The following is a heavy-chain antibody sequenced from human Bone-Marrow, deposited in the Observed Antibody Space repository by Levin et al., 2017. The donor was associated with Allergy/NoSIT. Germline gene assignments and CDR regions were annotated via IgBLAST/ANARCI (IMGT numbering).Heavy chain of an antibody. J-gene: IGHJ6*02. CDR1: GFTFNKYG. CDR2: IGGSGIDA. V-gene: IGHV3-23*01. Sequence: GGSLRLSCTASGFTFNKYGLTWVRQAPGKGLEWVASIGGSGIDANYADSVRGRFNITRDMNMIFLQMNRLRVEDTAVYYCAKDPMWDRYNFDMDVWGQGTSVIVSS. CDR3: AKDPMWDRYNFDMDV. D-gene: IGHD1-26*01.